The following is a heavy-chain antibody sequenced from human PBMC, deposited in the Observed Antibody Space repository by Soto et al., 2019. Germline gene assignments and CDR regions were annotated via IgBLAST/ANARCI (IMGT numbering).Heavy chain of an antibody. J-gene: IGHJ6*01. CDR2: ISGSGGST. Sequence: GGSLRLSCAASGFTFSSYAMSWVRQAPGKGLEWVSAISGSGGSTYYADSVKGRFTISRDNSKNTLYLQMNSLRAEDTAVHYCAKWEEDIVLMVYAIPHHYYYYGMDVWGQGTTVTVYS. D-gene: IGHD2-8*01. CDR1: GFTFSSYA. V-gene: IGHV3-23*01. CDR3: AKWEEDIVLMVYAIPHHYYYYGMDV.